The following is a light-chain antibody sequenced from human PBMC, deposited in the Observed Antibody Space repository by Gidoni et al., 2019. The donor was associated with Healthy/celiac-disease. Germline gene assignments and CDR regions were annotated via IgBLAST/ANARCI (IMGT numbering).Light chain of an antibody. V-gene: IGLV2-14*03. CDR2: DVS. CDR1: SSDVGGYNY. CDR3: SSYTSSSTVV. J-gene: IGLJ2*01. Sequence: QPALTQPASVFGSPGQSITISCTGTSSDVGGYNYVSWYQQHPGKAPKPMIYDVSNRPSGVSNRFSGSKSGNTASLTISGLQAEDEADYYCSSYTSSSTVVFGGGTKLTVL.